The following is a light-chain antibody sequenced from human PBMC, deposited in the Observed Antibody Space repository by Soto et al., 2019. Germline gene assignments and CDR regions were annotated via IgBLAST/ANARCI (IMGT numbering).Light chain of an antibody. CDR2: DTT. CDR3: QQFYNYPIT. V-gene: IGKV1D-13*01. J-gene: IGKJ5*01. Sequence: AIQLTQSPSSLSASVGDRVAITCRASQGISNALAWYQHKPGKPPKLLIYDTTNLESGVPSRFSGSGSGADFTLTITSLQPEDFATYYCQQFYNYPITFVQGVRLEIK. CDR1: QGISNA.